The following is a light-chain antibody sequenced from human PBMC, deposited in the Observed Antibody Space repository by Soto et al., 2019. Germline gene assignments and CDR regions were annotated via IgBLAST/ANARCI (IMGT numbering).Light chain of an antibody. CDR1: QSVASRN. CDR3: QQYGSSIT. Sequence: EIVLTQSPGTLSLSPGERATLSCRASQSVASRNLAWYQQKSGQAPRLLIYGASSRAIHTPDRFSGSGSGTDFTLTISRLEPEDFAVFYCQQYGSSITFGQGTRLEI. J-gene: IGKJ5*01. CDR2: GAS. V-gene: IGKV3-20*01.